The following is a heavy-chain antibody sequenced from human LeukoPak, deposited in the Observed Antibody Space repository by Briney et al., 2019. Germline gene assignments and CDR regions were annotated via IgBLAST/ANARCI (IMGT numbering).Heavy chain of an antibody. V-gene: IGHV4-30-4*08. J-gene: IGHJ3*02. CDR1: GGSISGTYY. Sequence: SETLSLTCTVSGGSISGTYYWSWIRQPPGKGLEWIGYIYYSGSTYYNPSLKSRVTISVDTSKNQFSLKLSSVTAADTAVYYCARDSSGYYDSSGYAQGAFDIWGQGTMVTVSS. D-gene: IGHD3-22*01. CDR3: ARDSSGYYDSSGYAQGAFDI. CDR2: IYYSGST.